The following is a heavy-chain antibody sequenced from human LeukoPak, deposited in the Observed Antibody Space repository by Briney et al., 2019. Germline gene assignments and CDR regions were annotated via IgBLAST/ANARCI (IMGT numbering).Heavy chain of an antibody. CDR1: GFTFSSYA. Sequence: GSLRLSCAASGFTFSSYAMSWVRQAPGKGLEWVSAISGSGGSTYYADSVKGRFTISRDNSKNTLYLQMNSLRAEDTAVYYCAKLAPTYYYDSSGYFDYWGQGTLVTVSS. J-gene: IGHJ4*02. D-gene: IGHD3-22*01. V-gene: IGHV3-23*01. CDR2: ISGSGGST. CDR3: AKLAPTYYYDSSGYFDY.